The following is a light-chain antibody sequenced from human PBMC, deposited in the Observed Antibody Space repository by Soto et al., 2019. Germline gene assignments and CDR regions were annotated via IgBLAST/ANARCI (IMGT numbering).Light chain of an antibody. Sequence: DIPMTPYPSTLSASVGDRVTITCRASQSTDSRLAWYQQKPGKAPKLLIYDASSLESGVPSRFSGSGSGTEFTLTISSLQPEDFATYYCQQYSSYPWTFGQGTKVDIK. CDR2: DAS. CDR3: QQYSSYPWT. V-gene: IGKV1-5*01. CDR1: QSTDSR. J-gene: IGKJ1*01.